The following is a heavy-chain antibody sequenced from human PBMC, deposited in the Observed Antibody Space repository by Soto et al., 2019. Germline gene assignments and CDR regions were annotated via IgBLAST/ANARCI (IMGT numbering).Heavy chain of an antibody. CDR2: IWYDGLRQ. J-gene: IGHJ4*02. Sequence: GGSLRLSCVGSGFTLNNYGVHWVRQAPGKGLEWVALIWYDGLRQTYADSVRGRFTISRDSSTNTIYLQMNSLRAEDTANYFCVRESTPPFFDSWGQGTPVTVSS. CDR1: GFTLNNYG. CDR3: VRESTPPFFDS. D-gene: IGHD2-15*01. V-gene: IGHV3-33*01.